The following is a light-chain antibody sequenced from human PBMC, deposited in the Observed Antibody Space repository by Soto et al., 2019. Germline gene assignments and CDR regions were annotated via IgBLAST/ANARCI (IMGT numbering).Light chain of an antibody. CDR1: QSVSSSY. V-gene: IGKV3-20*01. Sequence: EIVLTQSPGTLSLSPGERATLSCRASQSVSSSYLAWYQQKPGQAPRLLIYGASSRATGIPDRFSGSGSGTDFTLTISRLEPEDFAVYSCQQYGSSTRYTFGQGTKLEIK. CDR2: GAS. J-gene: IGKJ2*01. CDR3: QQYGSSTRYT.